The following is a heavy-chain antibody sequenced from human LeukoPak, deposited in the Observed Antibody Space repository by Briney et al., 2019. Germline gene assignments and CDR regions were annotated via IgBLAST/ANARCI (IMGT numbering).Heavy chain of an antibody. CDR3: AKGALAASSGSREYYFDY. V-gene: IGHV3-30*18. CDR1: GFTFSSYG. D-gene: IGHD6-19*01. Sequence: GRSLRLSCAASGFTFSSYGMHWVRQAPGKGLEWVAVISYDGSNKYYADSVKGRFTISRDNSKNTLYLQMNSLRAEDTAVYYCAKGALAASSGSREYYFDYWGRGTLVTVSS. CDR2: ISYDGSNK. J-gene: IGHJ4*02.